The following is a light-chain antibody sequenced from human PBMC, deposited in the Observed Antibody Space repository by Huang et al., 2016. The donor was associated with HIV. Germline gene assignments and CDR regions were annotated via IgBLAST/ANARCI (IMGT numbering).Light chain of an antibody. CDR3: QQRSDWALT. CDR1: QSVSSY. CDR2: DAS. Sequence: EIVLTQSPATLSLSPGERATLSCRASQSVSSYLAWYQHKPGQAPRLRIYDASNRASGISARFSGSGSGTDFTLTISSLEPEDFAVYYCQQRSDWALTFGGGTRVEIK. J-gene: IGKJ4*01. V-gene: IGKV3-11*01.